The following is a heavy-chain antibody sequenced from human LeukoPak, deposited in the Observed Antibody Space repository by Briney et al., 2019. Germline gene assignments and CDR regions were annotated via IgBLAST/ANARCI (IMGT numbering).Heavy chain of an antibody. CDR1: GGSFSGYY. D-gene: IGHD5-24*01. J-gene: IGHJ4*02. CDR2: INHSGST. Sequence: PSETLSLTCAVYGGSFSGYYWSWIRQPPGKGLEWIGEINHSGSTNYNPSLKSRVTISVDTSKNQFSLKLSSVTAADTAVYYCARTNVEMATTTIDYWGQGTLVTVSS. V-gene: IGHV4-34*01. CDR3: ARTNVEMATTTIDY.